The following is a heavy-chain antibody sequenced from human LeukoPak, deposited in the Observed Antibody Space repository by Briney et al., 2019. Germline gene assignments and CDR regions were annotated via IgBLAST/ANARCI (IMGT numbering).Heavy chain of an antibody. CDR1: GFTFSSYG. CDR3: ARAESGSYLYSYFDY. J-gene: IGHJ4*02. D-gene: IGHD1-26*01. V-gene: IGHV3-23*01. CDR2: ISGSDGST. Sequence: GSLRLSCAASGFTFSSYGMSWVRQAPGKGLEWVSAISGSDGSTYYADSVKGRFTISRDNSKNTLYLQMNSLRAEDTAVYYCARAESGSYLYSYFDYWGQGTLVTVSS.